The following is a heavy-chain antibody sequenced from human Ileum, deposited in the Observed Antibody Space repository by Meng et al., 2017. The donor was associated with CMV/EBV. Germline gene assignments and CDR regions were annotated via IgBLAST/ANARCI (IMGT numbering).Heavy chain of an antibody. Sequence: ASVKVSCKASGYTFTGQYIHWVRQAPGQGLEWMGWISAYNGNTNYAQKLQGRVTMTTDTSTSTAYMELRSLRSEDTAVYYCARDPTVANGGGYWGQGTLVTVSS. J-gene: IGHJ4*02. CDR1: GYTFTGQY. D-gene: IGHD4-23*01. V-gene: IGHV1-18*01. CDR3: ARDPTVANGGGY. CDR2: ISAYNGNT.